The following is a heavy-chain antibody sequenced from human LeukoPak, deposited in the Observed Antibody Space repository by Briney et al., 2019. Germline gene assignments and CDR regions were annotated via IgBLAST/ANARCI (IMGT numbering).Heavy chain of an antibody. CDR3: VRARTVRDPYYYYGMDV. CDR2: TYYRSKWYN. Sequence: SQTLSLTCAISGDSFSSNSAAWNWIRQSPSRGLEWLGSTYYRSKWYNDYAVSVKSRITINPDTSKNQFSLQLNSVTPEDTAVYYCVRARTVRDPYYYYGMDVWGQGTTVTVSS. CDR1: GDSFSSNSAA. D-gene: IGHD1-1*01. V-gene: IGHV6-1*01. J-gene: IGHJ6*02.